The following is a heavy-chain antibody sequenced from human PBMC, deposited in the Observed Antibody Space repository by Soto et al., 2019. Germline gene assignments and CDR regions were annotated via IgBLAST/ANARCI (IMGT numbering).Heavy chain of an antibody. CDR1: GVTFSSYS. J-gene: IGHJ4*02. V-gene: IGHV3-48*01. CDR3: ARWGIFDS. CDR2: ISGSTSTI. D-gene: IGHD6-13*01. Sequence: GGSLRLSCAASGVTFSSYSMNWVRQAPGKGLEWVSYISGSTSTIYYADSVKGRFTISRDNAKNSLHLQMNSLRVEDTAVYYCARWGIFDSWGQGTLVPGSS.